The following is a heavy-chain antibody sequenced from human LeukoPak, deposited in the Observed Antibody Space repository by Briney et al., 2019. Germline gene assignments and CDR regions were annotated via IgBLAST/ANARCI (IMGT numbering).Heavy chain of an antibody. CDR1: GFTFTGYY. J-gene: IGHJ5*02. D-gene: IGHD6-13*01. V-gene: IGHV1-2*02. Sequence: GASVKLSCKASGFTFTGYYMHWVRQAPGQGLEWMGWINPNSGSTNYAQKFQGRVTMTRDTSISTAYLQLSRLRSDDTAVYYCARGMEHQLGLFWFDTWGQGTLVTVSS. CDR3: ARGMEHQLGLFWFDT. CDR2: INPNSGST.